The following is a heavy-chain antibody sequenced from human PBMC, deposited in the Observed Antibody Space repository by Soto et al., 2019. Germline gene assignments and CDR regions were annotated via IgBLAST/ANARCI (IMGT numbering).Heavy chain of an antibody. CDR1: GGSITSYF. CDR3: ARDRRDGHQGFFDF. Sequence: PSETLCLTCTVSGGSITSYFWSWIRQTPGKGLDWIGSISFSGATYSNPSLKGRAALSVDTSENHLSLTLNSVTSADTAVYFCARDRRDGHQGFFDFRG. CDR2: ISFSGAT. V-gene: IGHV4-59*01. D-gene: IGHD2-2*01. J-gene: IGHJ3*01.